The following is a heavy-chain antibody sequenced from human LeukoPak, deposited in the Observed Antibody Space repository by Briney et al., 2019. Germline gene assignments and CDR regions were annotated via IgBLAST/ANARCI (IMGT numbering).Heavy chain of an antibody. CDR2: INHIGST. Sequence: SETLSLTCAVYGGSFRGYYWSWIRQPPGKGLEWIGEINHIGSTNYNPSLKSRVTISVDTSKNQFSLKLSSVTAADTAVYYCARSAARIAAAGIYRFDPWGQGTLVTVSS. CDR1: GGSFRGYY. J-gene: IGHJ5*02. V-gene: IGHV4-34*01. D-gene: IGHD6-13*01. CDR3: ARSAARIAAAGIYRFDP.